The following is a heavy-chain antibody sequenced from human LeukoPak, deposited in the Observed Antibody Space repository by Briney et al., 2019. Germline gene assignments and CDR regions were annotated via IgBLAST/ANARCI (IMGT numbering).Heavy chain of an antibody. D-gene: IGHD3-22*01. CDR2: IYYSGST. CDR3: ARLIDYYDSSGYYRVFDY. Sequence: SETLSLTCTVSGGSISSSSYYWGWIRQPPEKGLEWIGSIYYSGSTYYNPSLKSRVTISVDTSKNQFSLKLSSVTAADTAVYYCARLIDYYDSSGYYRVFDYWGQGTLVTVSS. CDR1: GGSISSSSYY. J-gene: IGHJ4*02. V-gene: IGHV4-39*01.